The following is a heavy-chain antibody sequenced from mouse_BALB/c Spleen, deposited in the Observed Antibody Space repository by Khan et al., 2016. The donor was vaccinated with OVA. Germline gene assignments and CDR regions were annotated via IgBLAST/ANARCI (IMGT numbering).Heavy chain of an antibody. D-gene: IGHD1-1*01. V-gene: IGHV5-17*02. J-gene: IGHJ2*01. CDR1: GFTFSGFG. CDR3: ARSGYYYFDY. CDR2: ISSGSSTI. Sequence: EVELVESGGGLVQPGGSRKLSCAASGFTFSGFGMHWVRQAPEKGLEWVAYISSGSSTIYYADTVKGRFPISRDNPKNTLFLQMTILRSEDTAVDYCARSGYYYFDYWGQGTTLTVSS.